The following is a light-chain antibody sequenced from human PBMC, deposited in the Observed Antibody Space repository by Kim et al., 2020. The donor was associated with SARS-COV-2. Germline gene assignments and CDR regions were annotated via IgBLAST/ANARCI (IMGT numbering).Light chain of an antibody. Sequence: EIVLTQSPGTLSLSPGERATLSCRASQSVGTTYLAWYQQKPGQAPRLLIYGASSMATGIPDRFSGSGSGTDFTLTINRLEPEDFAVYYCQQFGTKPVTFGQGTKVDIK. CDR2: GAS. V-gene: IGKV3-20*01. CDR1: QSVGTTY. J-gene: IGKJ1*01. CDR3: QQFGTKPVT.